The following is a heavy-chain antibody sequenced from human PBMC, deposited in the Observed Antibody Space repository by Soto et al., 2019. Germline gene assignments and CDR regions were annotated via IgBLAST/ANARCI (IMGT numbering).Heavy chain of an antibody. D-gene: IGHD3-22*01. V-gene: IGHV3-23*01. CDR2: IRSLGGGS. J-gene: IGHJ4*02. Sequence: EVKQPESVADFVQPGVSLRRSCAASGFTCSDYAMSWVRQAPGKVLELVSGIRSLGGGSYYAYSVMGRFTLSRAKSSNMLARLMGSLRADATAIYYCANHSDSSGYSDPFDSWVQETLVTVCS. CDR3: ANHSDSSGYSDPFDS. CDR1: GFTCSDYA.